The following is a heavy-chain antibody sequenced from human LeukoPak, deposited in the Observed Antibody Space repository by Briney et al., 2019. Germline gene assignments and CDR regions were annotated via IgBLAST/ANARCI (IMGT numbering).Heavy chain of an antibody. J-gene: IGHJ4*02. D-gene: IGHD1-20*01. V-gene: IGHV1-18*01. CDR2: ISAHNGNT. CDR3: ARDYNFVPDY. Sequence: ASVKVSCTASGYTFIRNGISWVRQAPGQGLEWMGWISAHNGNTNYAQKFQGRVTMTTDTSTSTAYMELRSLRSDDTAVYYCARDYNFVPDYWGQGTVVTVSS. CDR1: GYTFIRNG.